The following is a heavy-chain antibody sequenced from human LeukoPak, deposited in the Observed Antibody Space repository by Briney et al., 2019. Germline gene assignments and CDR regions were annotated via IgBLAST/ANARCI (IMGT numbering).Heavy chain of an antibody. CDR2: IVSSSTYT. CDR3: AREFPGGYSSGWYFDY. CDR1: GFTFSDYY. J-gene: IGHJ4*02. V-gene: IGHV3-11*06. Sequence: KPGGSLRLSCAASGFTFSDYYMSWIRQAPGKGLEWISYIVSSSTYTNYADSVKGRFTISRDNAKNSLYLQMNSLRAEDTAVYYCAREFPGGYSSGWYFDYWGQGTPVTVSS. D-gene: IGHD6-19*01.